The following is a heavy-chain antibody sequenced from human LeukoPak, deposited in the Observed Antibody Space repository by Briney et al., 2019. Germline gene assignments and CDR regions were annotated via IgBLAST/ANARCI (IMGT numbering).Heavy chain of an antibody. J-gene: IGHJ6*03. V-gene: IGHV5-51*01. CDR1: GYSFTSYW. CDR2: IYPGDSDT. D-gene: IGHD1-1*01. Sequence: GESLKISCEGSGYSFTSYWSGWVRQMPGKGLEWMGIIYPGDSDTRYSPSFQGQVTISADKSISTAYLQWNSLKASDTAMYYCARIAGYYYYYMDVWGKGTTVTVSS. CDR3: ARIAGYYYYYMDV.